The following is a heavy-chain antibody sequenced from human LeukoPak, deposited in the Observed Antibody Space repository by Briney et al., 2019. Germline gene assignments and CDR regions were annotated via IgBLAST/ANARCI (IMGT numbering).Heavy chain of an antibody. CDR2: IDQDGSER. CDR1: GFSFSSHW. D-gene: IGHD6-13*01. Sequence: GGSLRLSCATSGFSFSSHWMSWVRQAPGTGLEWVANIDQDGSERNYVDSVKGRFTISRDNAKNSLYLQMNSLRAEDTATYYCATTLNIATAGYFWGQGTLVTVSS. CDR3: ATTLNIATAGYF. J-gene: IGHJ4*02. V-gene: IGHV3-7*01.